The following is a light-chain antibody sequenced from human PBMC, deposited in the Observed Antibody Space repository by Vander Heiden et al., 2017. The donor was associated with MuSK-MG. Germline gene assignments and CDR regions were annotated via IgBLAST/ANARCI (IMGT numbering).Light chain of an antibody. V-gene: IGLV1-44*01. CDR1: SFNIGSNT. Sequence: QSVLTQPPSASGAPGQRVTISCSGNSFNIGSNTVNWYQQLPDTAPKLLICRNNQRPSGVPDRFSGSKSGTSASLAISGLQAEEEADYYCAAWDDSLNAYVFGPGTTVTVL. J-gene: IGLJ1*01. CDR2: RNN. CDR3: AAWDDSLNAYV.